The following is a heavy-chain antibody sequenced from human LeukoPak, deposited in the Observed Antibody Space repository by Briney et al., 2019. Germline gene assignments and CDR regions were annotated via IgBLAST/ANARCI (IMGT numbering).Heavy chain of an antibody. CDR1: GYSFTSYW. CDR3: ARRIVLRNYDFWENWFDP. D-gene: IGHD3-3*01. J-gene: IGHJ5*02. Sequence: GESLKISCKGSGYSFTSYWIGWVRQMPGKGLEWMGIIYPGDSDTRYSPSFQGQVTISDDKSISTAYLQWSSLKASDTAMYYCARRIVLRNYDFWENWFDPWGQGTLVTVSS. V-gene: IGHV5-51*01. CDR2: IYPGDSDT.